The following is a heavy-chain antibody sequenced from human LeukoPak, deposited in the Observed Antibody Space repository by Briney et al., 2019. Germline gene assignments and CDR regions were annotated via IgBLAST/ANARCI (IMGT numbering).Heavy chain of an antibody. V-gene: IGHV4-39*01. CDR1: GGSISSYY. Sequence: NSSETLSPTCTVSGGSISSYYWGWIRQPPGKGLEWIGSIYYSGSTYYNPSLKSRVTISVDTSKNQFSLKLSSVTAADTAVYYCARLPMGSFGVRGVFNEIDYWGQGTLVTVSS. J-gene: IGHJ4*02. CDR2: IYYSGST. CDR3: ARLPMGSFGVRGVFNEIDY. D-gene: IGHD3-10*01.